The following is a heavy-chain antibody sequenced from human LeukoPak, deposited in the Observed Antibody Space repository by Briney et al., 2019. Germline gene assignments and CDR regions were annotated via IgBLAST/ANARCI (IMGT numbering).Heavy chain of an antibody. CDR2: IIPIFGTA. Sequence: SVKVSCKASGGTFSSYAISWVRQAPGQGLEWMGGIIPIFGTANYAQKFQGRVTITADKSTSTAYMELSSLRSEDTAVYYCARWGRYCSSTSCQFSGFDPWGQGTLVTVSS. CDR1: GGTFSSYA. D-gene: IGHD2-2*01. V-gene: IGHV1-69*06. J-gene: IGHJ5*02. CDR3: ARWGRYCSSTSCQFSGFDP.